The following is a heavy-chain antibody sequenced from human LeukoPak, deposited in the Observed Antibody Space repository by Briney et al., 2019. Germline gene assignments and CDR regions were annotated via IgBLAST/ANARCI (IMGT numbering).Heavy chain of an antibody. D-gene: IGHD1-26*01. J-gene: IGHJ2*01. Sequence: SETLSLTCTVSGGSISSSGYYWSWIRQHPGKGLEWIGYIYYSGSTYYNPSLKSRVAISVDTSKNQFSLKLSSVTAADTAVYYCARCPWDAYWYFDLWGRGTLVTVSS. V-gene: IGHV4-31*03. CDR3: ARCPWDAYWYFDL. CDR2: IYYSGST. CDR1: GGSISSSGYY.